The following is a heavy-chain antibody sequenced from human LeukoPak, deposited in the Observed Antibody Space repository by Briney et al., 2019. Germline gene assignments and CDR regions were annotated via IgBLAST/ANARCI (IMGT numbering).Heavy chain of an antibody. J-gene: IGHJ3*02. CDR3: ARKSGSYYAFDI. Sequence: PGGSLRLSCAASGFTFSSYEMNWVRQAPGKGLEWVSYISSSGSTIYYADSVKGRFTISRDNAKNSLYLQMNSLRAEDTAVYYCARKSGSYYAFDIWGQGTMVTVSS. D-gene: IGHD1-26*01. CDR2: ISSSGSTI. V-gene: IGHV3-48*03. CDR1: GFTFSSYE.